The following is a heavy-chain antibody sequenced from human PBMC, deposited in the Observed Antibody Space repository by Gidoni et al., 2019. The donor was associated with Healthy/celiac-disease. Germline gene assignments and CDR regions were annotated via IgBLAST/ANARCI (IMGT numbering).Heavy chain of an antibody. CDR3: ARLQGDVVVVAAIDY. D-gene: IGHD2-15*01. V-gene: IGHV4-39*01. CDR1: GGSISSSSYS. Sequence: QLQLQESGPGLVKPSETLSLTCTVSGGSISSSSYSWGWIRQPPGKGLEWIGSIYYSGSTYYNPSLKSRVTISVDTSKNQFSLKLSSVTAADTAVYYCARLQGDVVVVAAIDYWGQGTLVTVSS. J-gene: IGHJ4*02. CDR2: IYYSGST.